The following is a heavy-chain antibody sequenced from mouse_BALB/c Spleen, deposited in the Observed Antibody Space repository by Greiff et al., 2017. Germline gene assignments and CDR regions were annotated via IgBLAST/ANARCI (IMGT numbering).Heavy chain of an antibody. V-gene: IGHV5-12-2*01. CDR2: ISNGGGST. Sequence: EVMLVESGGGLVQPGGSLKLSCAASGFTFSSYTMSWVRQTPEKRLEWVAYISNGGGSTYYPDTVKGRFTISRDNAKNTLYLQMSSLKSEDTAMYYCARQGGYRYDNAMDYWGQGTSVTVSS. CDR3: ARQGGYRYDNAMDY. J-gene: IGHJ4*01. CDR1: GFTFSSYT. D-gene: IGHD2-14*01.